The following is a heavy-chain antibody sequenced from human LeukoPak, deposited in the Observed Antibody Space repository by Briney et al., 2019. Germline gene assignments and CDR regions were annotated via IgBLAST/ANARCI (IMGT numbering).Heavy chain of an antibody. V-gene: IGHV4-34*01. J-gene: IGHJ6*02. D-gene: IGHD3-3*01. CDR2: INHSGST. Sequence: PSETLSLTCAVYGGSFSGYYWSWIRQPPGKGLEWMGEINHSGSTNYNPSLKSRVTISVETSKNQSSLKLSSVTAADTAVYYCARGVLRFLEWYYYYYGMDVWGQGTTVTVSS. CDR1: GGSFSGYY. CDR3: ARGVLRFLEWYYYYYGMDV.